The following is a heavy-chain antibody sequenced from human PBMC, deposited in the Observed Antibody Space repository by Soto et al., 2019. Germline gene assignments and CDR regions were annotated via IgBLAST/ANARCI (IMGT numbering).Heavy chain of an antibody. J-gene: IGHJ6*02. CDR1: GYTFTGYY. CDR2: INPNSGGA. CDR3: ARADPHYYYYGMDV. Sequence: QVQLVQSGAEVKKPGASVKVSCKASGYTFTGYYMHWVRQAPGQGLEWMGWINPNSGGANYAQKFQGWVTMTRDTSISTAYMELSRLRSDDTAVYYCARADPHYYYYGMDVWGQGTTVTVSS. V-gene: IGHV1-2*04.